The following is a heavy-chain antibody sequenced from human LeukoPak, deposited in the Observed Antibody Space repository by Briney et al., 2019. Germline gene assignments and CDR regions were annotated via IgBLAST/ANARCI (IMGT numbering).Heavy chain of an antibody. J-gene: IGHJ4*02. CDR3: AKEIAVAGYFDY. Sequence: GGSLRLSCAASGFTFSSYAMNWVRQTPGKGLEWVSAISGSGGSTYYADSVKGRFTISRDNSKNTLYLQMNSLRAEDTAVYYCAKEIAVAGYFDYWGQGTLVTVSS. CDR1: GFTFSSYA. D-gene: IGHD6-19*01. V-gene: IGHV3-23*01. CDR2: ISGSGGST.